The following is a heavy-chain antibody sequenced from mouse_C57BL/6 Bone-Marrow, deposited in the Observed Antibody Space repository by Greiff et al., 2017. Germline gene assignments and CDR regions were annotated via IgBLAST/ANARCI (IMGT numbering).Heavy chain of an antibody. V-gene: IGHV1-81*01. CDR1: GYTFTSYG. CDR3: ARRGYYGSSDAMDY. CDR2: IYPRSGNT. D-gene: IGHD1-1*01. J-gene: IGHJ4*01. Sequence: QVQLQQSGAELARPGASVKLSCKASGYTFTSYGISWVKQRTGQGLEWIGEIYPRSGNTYYNEKFKGKATLTADKSSSTAYMGLRSLTSEDSAVYFSARRGYYGSSDAMDYWGQGAPVTVSS.